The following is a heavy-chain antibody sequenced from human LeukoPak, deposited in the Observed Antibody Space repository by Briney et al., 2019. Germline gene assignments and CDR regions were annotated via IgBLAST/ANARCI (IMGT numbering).Heavy chain of an antibody. CDR1: GYTFTGYY. J-gene: IGHJ3*02. Sequence: ASVKVPCKASGYTFTGYYMHWVRQAPGQGLEWMGWINPNSGGTNYAQKFQGRVTMTRDTSISTAYMELSRLRSDDTAVYYCAREYCRGGSCYSSDAFDIWGQGTMVTVSS. CDR3: AREYCRGGSCYSSDAFDI. V-gene: IGHV1-2*02. CDR2: INPNSGGT. D-gene: IGHD2-15*01.